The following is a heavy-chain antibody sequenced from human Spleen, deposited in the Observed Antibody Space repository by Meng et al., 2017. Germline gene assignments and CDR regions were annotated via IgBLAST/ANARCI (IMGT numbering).Heavy chain of an antibody. Sequence: SETLSLTCSVSGYSISSGYYWGWIRQPPGKGLEWIGSIYHSGSTFYNPSLKSRATISVDTSQNNLSLKLTSVTAADTAVYYCAGGAVVTLIFYHAMDVWGQGTTVTVSS. V-gene: IGHV4-38-2*02. CDR2: IYHSGST. D-gene: IGHD2-21*02. J-gene: IGHJ6*02. CDR1: GYSISSGYY. CDR3: AGGAVVTLIFYHAMDV.